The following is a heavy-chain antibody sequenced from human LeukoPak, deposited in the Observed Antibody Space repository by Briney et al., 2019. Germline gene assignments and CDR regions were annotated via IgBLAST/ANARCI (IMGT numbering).Heavy chain of an antibody. D-gene: IGHD6-19*01. CDR2: IYYSGST. V-gene: IGHV4-59*08. CDR1: GGSISSYY. Sequence: PSETLSLTCTVSGGSISSYYWSWIRQAPGKGLEWIGNIYYSGSTNYNPSLKSRVTMSVDTSKNQLSLKLSSVTAADTAVYYCASGSGWLVQDWGQGTLVTVSS. J-gene: IGHJ4*02. CDR3: ASGSGWLVQD.